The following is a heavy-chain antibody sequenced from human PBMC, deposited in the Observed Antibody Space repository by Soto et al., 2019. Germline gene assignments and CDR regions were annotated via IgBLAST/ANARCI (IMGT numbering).Heavy chain of an antibody. J-gene: IGHJ1*01. CDR2: IFYSGST. CDR1: GGSITTTTNY. D-gene: IGHD3-3*01. CDR3: ARHIFGVRSSGFRC. Sequence: SETLSLTCNVSGGSITTTTNYWGWVRQPPWRGLEWIATIFYSGSTYYNPSLKSRVTISVDTSKNQFSLKVNSVTAADTAVYYWARHIFGVRSSGFRCWGRGXLVAVYS. V-gene: IGHV4-39*01.